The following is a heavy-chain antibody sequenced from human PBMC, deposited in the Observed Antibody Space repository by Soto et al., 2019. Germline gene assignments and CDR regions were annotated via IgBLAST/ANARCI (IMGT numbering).Heavy chain of an antibody. Sequence: ASVKVSCKASGYTFTSYGISWVRQAPGQRLEWMGWISAYNGNTNYAQKLQGRVTMTTDTSTSTAYMELRSLRSDDTAVYYCARERIAAAGTMWFDPWGQGTLVTVSS. D-gene: IGHD6-13*01. CDR2: ISAYNGNT. J-gene: IGHJ5*02. CDR3: ARERIAAAGTMWFDP. V-gene: IGHV1-18*01. CDR1: GYTFTSYG.